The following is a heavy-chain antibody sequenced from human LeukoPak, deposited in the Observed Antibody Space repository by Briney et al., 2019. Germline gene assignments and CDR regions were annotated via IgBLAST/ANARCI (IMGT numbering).Heavy chain of an antibody. J-gene: IGHJ4*02. CDR1: GFTFSSYG. Sequence: GGSLRLSCAASGFTFSSYGMHWVRQAPGKWLEWVAVISYDGSNKYYADSVKGRFTISRDNSKNTLYLQTNSLRAEDTAVYYCAKRGDSGSYLDYWGQGTLVTVSS. CDR2: ISYDGSNK. D-gene: IGHD1-26*01. CDR3: AKRGDSGSYLDY. V-gene: IGHV3-30*18.